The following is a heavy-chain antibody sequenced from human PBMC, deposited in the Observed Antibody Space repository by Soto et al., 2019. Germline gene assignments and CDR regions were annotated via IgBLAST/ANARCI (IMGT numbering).Heavy chain of an antibody. V-gene: IGHV3-7*01. D-gene: IGHD5-18*01. Sequence: GGSLRLSCAASGFTFSSYWMSWVRQAPGKGLEWVANIKQDGSEKYYVDSVKGRFTISRDNAKNSLYLQMNSLRAEDTAVYYCARLPAMDYYHYYGMDVWGQGTTVTVSS. J-gene: IGHJ6*02. CDR3: ARLPAMDYYHYYGMDV. CDR1: GFTFSSYW. CDR2: IKQDGSEK.